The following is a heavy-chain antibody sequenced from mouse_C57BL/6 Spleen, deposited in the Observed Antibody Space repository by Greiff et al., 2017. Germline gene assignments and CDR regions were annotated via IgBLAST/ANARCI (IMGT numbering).Heavy chain of an antibody. CDR1: GFTFSDYG. J-gene: IGHJ3*01. V-gene: IGHV5-17*01. CDR3: AKSYGSSPAY. D-gene: IGHD1-1*01. Sequence: DVHLVESGGGLVKPGGSLKLSCAASGFTFSDYGMHWVRQAPEKGLEWVAYISSGSSPIYYADTVKGRFTISRDNAKNTLFLQMTSLRSEDTAMYYCAKSYGSSPAYWGQGTLVTVSA. CDR2: ISSGSSPI.